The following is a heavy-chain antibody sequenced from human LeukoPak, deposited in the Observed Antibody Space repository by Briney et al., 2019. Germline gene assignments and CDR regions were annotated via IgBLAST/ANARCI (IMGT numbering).Heavy chain of an antibody. CDR2: ISYDGSNK. CDR3: ARDSYGMDV. Sequence: GGSLRLSCAASGFTFSSYAMHWVRQAPGKGLEWVAVISYDGSNKYYADSVKGRFTISRDNSKNTLYLQMNSLRAEDTAVYYCARDSYGMDVWGQGTTVTVSS. J-gene: IGHJ6*02. CDR1: GFTFSSYA. V-gene: IGHV3-30-3*01.